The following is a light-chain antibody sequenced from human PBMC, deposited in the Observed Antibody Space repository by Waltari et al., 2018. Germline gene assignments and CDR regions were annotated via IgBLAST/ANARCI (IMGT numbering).Light chain of an antibody. V-gene: IGKV3-20*01. CDR1: QSVSSNY. CDR2: DAS. Sequence: EIVLTQSPGTLSLSPGERATLSCRASQSVSSNYLAWYQQKPGQAPRLLIYDASNRATGSRDRFSGSGSGTDFTLTISRREPEDFAGYYCHQYGSSPLTFGGGTKVEIK. J-gene: IGKJ4*01. CDR3: HQYGSSPLT.